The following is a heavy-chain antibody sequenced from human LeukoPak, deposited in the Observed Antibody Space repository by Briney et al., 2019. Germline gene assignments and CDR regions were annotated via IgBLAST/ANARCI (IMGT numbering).Heavy chain of an antibody. J-gene: IGHJ3*02. CDR3: ARGRPAWELLVPGAFDI. D-gene: IGHD1-26*01. Sequence: SETLSLTCTVSGGAMSSYYWSWMRQPPGKGLEWDGYIHYSGSAYYSPSLKSRVTILLDASNNHFSLRVSSVTAADTAVYYCARGRPAWELLVPGAFDIWRQGTSVTVSS. CDR2: IHYSGSA. V-gene: IGHV4-59*13. CDR1: GGAMSSYY.